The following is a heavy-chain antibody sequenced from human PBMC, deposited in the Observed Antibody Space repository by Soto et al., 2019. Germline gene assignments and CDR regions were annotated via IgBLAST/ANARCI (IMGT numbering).Heavy chain of an antibody. J-gene: IGHJ6*02. V-gene: IGHV3-7*01. CDR1: GSTFSVYS. D-gene: IGHD3-22*01. CDR2: IKEDGSEK. Sequence: QSGGSLRLSCAASGSTFSVYSMTWVRQAPGKGLEWVANIKEDGSEKYYVDSVKGRFTISRDNAKNSLYLRMNSLRAEDTAVYYRARASHWSSGYYHYYYAMDVWGQGTTVTVSS. CDR3: ARASHWSSGYYHYYYAMDV.